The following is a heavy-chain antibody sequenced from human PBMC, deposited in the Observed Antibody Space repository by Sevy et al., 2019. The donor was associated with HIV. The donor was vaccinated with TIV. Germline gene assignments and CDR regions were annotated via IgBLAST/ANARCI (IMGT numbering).Heavy chain of an antibody. CDR3: ARDPLNVGIAAARGDY. Sequence: SETLSLTCTVSGGSISSGDYYWSWIRQPPGKGLEWIGYIYYSGRTYYNPSLKSRVTISVDTSKNQFSLKLSSVTAADTAVYYCARDPLNVGIAAARGDYWGQGTLVTVSS. CDR1: GGSISSGDYY. D-gene: IGHD6-13*01. CDR2: IYYSGRT. V-gene: IGHV4-30-4*01. J-gene: IGHJ4*02.